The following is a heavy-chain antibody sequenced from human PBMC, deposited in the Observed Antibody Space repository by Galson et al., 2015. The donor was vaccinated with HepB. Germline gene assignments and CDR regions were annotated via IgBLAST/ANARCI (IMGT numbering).Heavy chain of an antibody. CDR3: VRDKLWGNGRYFYS. V-gene: IGHV4-31*03. D-gene: IGHD2-21*01. Sequence: LSLTCTVSGGSISDDGYYWTWIRQLPGKGLEWIGYIYFTGSTYYNPSLKSRLTISLDTSKNHLSLTLTSVTAADTAVYYCVRDKLWGNGRYFYSWGQGTLVTVSS. CDR1: GGSISDDGYY. J-gene: IGHJ4*02. CDR2: IYFTGST.